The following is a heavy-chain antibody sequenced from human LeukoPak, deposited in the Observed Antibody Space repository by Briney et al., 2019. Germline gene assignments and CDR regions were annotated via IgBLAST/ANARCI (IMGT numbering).Heavy chain of an antibody. CDR1: GFSVSSNY. CDR2: IYRDGST. V-gene: IGHV3-53*05. CDR3: TDAVAG. J-gene: IGHJ4*02. Sequence: EGSLRLSCAASGFSVSSNYVTWVRQPPGKGLEWVSVIYRDGSTYYADSVKGRFTISRDNSKNTLYLQMNSLRVEDTAVYYCTDAVAGWGQGTLVTVSS. D-gene: IGHD4-23*01.